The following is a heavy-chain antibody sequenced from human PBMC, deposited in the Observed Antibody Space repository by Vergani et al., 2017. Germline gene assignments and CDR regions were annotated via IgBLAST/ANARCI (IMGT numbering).Heavy chain of an antibody. J-gene: IGHJ4*02. CDR2: ISGGGGST. Sequence: EVQLLESGGGLVQPGGSPRLSCAASGFTFSSYAMSWVRQAPGKGLEWVSAISGGGGSTYYADSVKGRFTISRDNSKNTLYLQMNSLRAEDTAVYYCAKDLSQWLVRSAVDYWGQGTLVTVSS. D-gene: IGHD6-19*01. V-gene: IGHV3-23*01. CDR1: GFTFSSYA. CDR3: AKDLSQWLVRSAVDY.